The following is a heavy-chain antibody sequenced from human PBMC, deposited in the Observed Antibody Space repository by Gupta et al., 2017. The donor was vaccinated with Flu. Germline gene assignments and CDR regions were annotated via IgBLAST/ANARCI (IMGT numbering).Heavy chain of an antibody. Sequence: SGASISSYYWSWIRQPPGKGLEWIGFIFYTGTTNYSPSLRGRVSMSLDASKNQFSLNLNSVTAADTAMYYCARGGASSKYFDVWGRGTLVTVSS. V-gene: IGHV4-59*01. D-gene: IGHD2/OR15-2a*01. J-gene: IGHJ2*01. CDR3: ARGGASSKYFDV. CDR1: GASISSYY. CDR2: IFYTGTT.